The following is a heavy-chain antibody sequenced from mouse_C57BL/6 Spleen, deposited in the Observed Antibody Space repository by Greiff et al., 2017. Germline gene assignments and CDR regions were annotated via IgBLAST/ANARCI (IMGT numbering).Heavy chain of an antibody. CDR2: ISSGSSTI. J-gene: IGHJ2*01. CDR3: ARDGYYGSSFDY. V-gene: IGHV5-17*01. Sequence: EVKLMESGGGLVKPGGSLKLSCAASGFTFSDYGMHWVRQAPEKGLEWVAYISSGSSTIYYADTVKGRFTISRDNAKNTLFLQMTSLSSEDTAMYYCARDGYYGSSFDYWGQGTTLTVSS. D-gene: IGHD1-1*01. CDR1: GFTFSDYG.